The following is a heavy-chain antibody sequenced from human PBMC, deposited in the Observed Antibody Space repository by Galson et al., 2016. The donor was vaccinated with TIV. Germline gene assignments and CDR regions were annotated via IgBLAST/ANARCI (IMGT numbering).Heavy chain of an antibody. CDR3: ARYCAITSCYSDAFDI. V-gene: IGHV1-18*01. D-gene: IGHD2-15*01. CDR1: GYNFGSCP. J-gene: IGHJ3*02. Sequence: SVKVSCKASGYNFGSCPLGWVRQAPAQGLVWMGWISTHHGTTHYAHDFQGRITMNTEPSTITVYMELRNLRPDDTAMYYCARYCAITSCYSDAFDIWGQGTLVTVSP. CDR2: ISTHHGTT.